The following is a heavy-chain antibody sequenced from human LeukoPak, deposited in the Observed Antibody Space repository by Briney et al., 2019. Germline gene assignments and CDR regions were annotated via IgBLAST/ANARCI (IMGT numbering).Heavy chain of an antibody. CDR3: ASRIYYGSGSSNWFDP. Sequence: ASVKVSCKASGGTLSSYAISWVRQAPGQGLEWMGGIIPIFGTANYAQKFQGRVTITADKSTSTAYMELSSLRSEDTAVYYCASRIYYGSGSSNWFDPWGQGTLVTVSS. CDR2: IIPIFGTA. V-gene: IGHV1-69*06. CDR1: GGTLSSYA. J-gene: IGHJ5*02. D-gene: IGHD3-10*01.